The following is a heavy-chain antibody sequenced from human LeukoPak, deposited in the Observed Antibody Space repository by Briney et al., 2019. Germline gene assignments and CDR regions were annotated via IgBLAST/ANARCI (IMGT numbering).Heavy chain of an antibody. J-gene: IGHJ4*02. Sequence: GASVKVSCKASGYTFTSYYMHWVRQAPGQGLEWMGWISAYNGNTNYAQKLQGRVTMTTDTSTSTAYMELRSLRSDDTAVYYCARADTIFGVVQPADYWGQGTLVTVSS. V-gene: IGHV1-18*04. CDR1: GYTFTSYY. CDR3: ARADTIFGVVQPADY. D-gene: IGHD3-3*01. CDR2: ISAYNGNT.